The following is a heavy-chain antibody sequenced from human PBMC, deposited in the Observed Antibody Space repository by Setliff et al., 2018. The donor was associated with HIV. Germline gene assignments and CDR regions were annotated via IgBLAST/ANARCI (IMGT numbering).Heavy chain of an antibody. CDR3: ARGRDYTGSWFRPFYLDF. CDR1: GGSFGAYH. Sequence: PSETLSLTCAVYGGSFGAYHWSWIRQTPGKGLEWLGEINHSGSTAYNLALESRVSMSIDTSKNQFSLKLTSVTAADTAIYYCARGRDYTGSWFRPFYLDFWGHGNLVTSPQ. V-gene: IGHV4-34*01. D-gene: IGHD3-3*01. CDR2: INHSGST. J-gene: IGHJ4*01.